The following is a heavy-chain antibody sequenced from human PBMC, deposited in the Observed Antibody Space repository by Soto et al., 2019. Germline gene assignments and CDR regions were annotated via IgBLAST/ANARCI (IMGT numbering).Heavy chain of an antibody. V-gene: IGHV4-31*03. CDR1: GGSISSGGHY. J-gene: IGHJ5*02. Sequence: QVQLQESGPGLVKPSQTLSLTCTVSGGSISSGGHYWSWIRQHPGKGLEWIGYIYYSGSTYYNPSLKSRVTISVDTSKNQFSLKLSSVTAADTAVYYCARGIESIVPAPRFDPWGQGTLVTVSS. CDR2: IYYSGST. D-gene: IGHD2-2*01. CDR3: ARGIESIVPAPRFDP.